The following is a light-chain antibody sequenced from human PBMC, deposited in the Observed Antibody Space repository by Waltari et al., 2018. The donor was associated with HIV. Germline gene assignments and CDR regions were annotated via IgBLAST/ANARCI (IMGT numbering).Light chain of an antibody. Sequence: QSALTQPPSASGSPGQSVAISSTGSSNDIGTYNFVSWYQHHPGKAPKLIIYDVTRRPPGIPDRFSGTKSGYTASLTVSDLQVEDEADYYCVSYTEKDTFLLFGGGTKLAV. V-gene: IGLV2-8*01. CDR2: DVT. CDR3: VSYTEKDTFLL. CDR1: SNDIGTYNF. J-gene: IGLJ2*01.